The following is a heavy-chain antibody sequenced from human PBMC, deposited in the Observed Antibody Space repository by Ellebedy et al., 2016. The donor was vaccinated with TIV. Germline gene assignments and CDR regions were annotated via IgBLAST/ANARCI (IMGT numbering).Heavy chain of an antibody. CDR3: ARLAFTMVRGPPADAFDI. V-gene: IGHV4-39*01. Sequence: SETLSLTCTVSGGSIIGSSYYWGWIRQPPGKGLEWIGNIFDTGSTYYNPSLKSRAIISVDTSKNQFSLKLSSVTAADTSVYYCARLAFTMVRGPPADAFDIWGQGTLVTVSS. J-gene: IGHJ3*02. CDR2: IFDTGST. CDR1: GGSIIGSSYY. D-gene: IGHD3-10*01.